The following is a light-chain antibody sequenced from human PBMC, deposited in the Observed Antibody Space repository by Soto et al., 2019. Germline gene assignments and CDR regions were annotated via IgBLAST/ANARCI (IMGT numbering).Light chain of an antibody. V-gene: IGLV2-18*01. CDR1: SSDDGSYNR. Sequence: QSVLTQPPSVSGSPGQSVTISCTGTSSDDGSYNRVSWYQQPPGTAPKLMIYEVSNRPSGVPDRFSGSKSGNTASLTISGLQAEDEADYYCSLYTSSSSYVFGTGTKLTVL. CDR2: EVS. J-gene: IGLJ1*01. CDR3: SLYTSSSSYV.